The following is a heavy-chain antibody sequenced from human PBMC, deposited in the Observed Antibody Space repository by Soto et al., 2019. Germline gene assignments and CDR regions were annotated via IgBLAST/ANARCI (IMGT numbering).Heavy chain of an antibody. V-gene: IGHV3-11*01. CDR2: ISSSGSTI. CDR1: GFTFSDYY. Sequence: GGSLRLSCAASGFTFSDYYMSWIRQAPGKGLEWVSYISSSGSTIYYADSVKGRFTISRDNAKNSLYLQMNSLRAEDTAVYYCARDPGYIVVVPAAEGNWFDPWGQGTLVTVSS. J-gene: IGHJ5*02. D-gene: IGHD2-2*01. CDR3: ARDPGYIVVVPAAEGNWFDP.